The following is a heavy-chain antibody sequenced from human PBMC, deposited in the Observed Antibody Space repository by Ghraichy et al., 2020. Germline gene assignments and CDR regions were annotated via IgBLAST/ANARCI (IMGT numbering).Heavy chain of an antibody. D-gene: IGHD1/OR15-1a*01. CDR2: TNQDGGAK. CDR1: GFTFSGFY. J-gene: IGHJ3*02. CDR3: ARWNKAFEN. Sequence: GESLNISCAASGFTFSGFYMSWVRQAPGKGPEWVANTNQDGGAKFYVDTVRGRFTISRDNAKNLLYLQMNSLRAEDTAVYYCARWNKAFENWGQGTMVTVSS. V-gene: IGHV3-7*03.